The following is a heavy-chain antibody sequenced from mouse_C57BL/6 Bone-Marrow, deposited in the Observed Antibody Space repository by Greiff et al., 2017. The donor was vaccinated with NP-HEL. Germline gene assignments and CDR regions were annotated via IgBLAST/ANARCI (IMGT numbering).Heavy chain of an antibody. V-gene: IGHV1-63*01. Sequence: VQLQESGAELVRPGTSVKMSCKASGYTFTNYWIGWAKQRPGHGLEWIGDIYPGGGYTNYNEKFKGKATLTADKSSSTAYMQFSSLTSEDSAIYYCARDGHCGEFDYWGQGTTLTVSS. CDR3: ARDGHCGEFDY. CDR1: GYTFTNYW. CDR2: IYPGGGYT. D-gene: IGHD2-3*01. J-gene: IGHJ2*01.